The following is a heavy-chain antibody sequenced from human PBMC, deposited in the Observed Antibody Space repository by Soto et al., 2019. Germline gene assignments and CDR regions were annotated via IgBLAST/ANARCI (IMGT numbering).Heavy chain of an antibody. J-gene: IGHJ5*02. CDR1: GFSLSTSGVG. D-gene: IGHD3-22*01. Sequence: SGPTLVNPTQTLTLTCTFSGFSLSTSGVGVGWIRQPPGKALEWLALIYWNDDKRYSPSLKSRLTIAKDTSKDQVVLTMTNADPVDTATYYCAHSPFYDSSGYPVSWGQGTLVTVSS. V-gene: IGHV2-5*01. CDR2: IYWNDDK. CDR3: AHSPFYDSSGYPVS.